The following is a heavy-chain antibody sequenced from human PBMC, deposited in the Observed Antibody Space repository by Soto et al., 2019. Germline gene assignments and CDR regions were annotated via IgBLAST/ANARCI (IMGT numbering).Heavy chain of an antibody. CDR2: IYSGGST. CDR1: GFTVSSNY. D-gene: IGHD2-15*01. Sequence: PGGSLRLSCAASGFTVSSNYMSWVRQAPGRGLEWVSVIYSGGSTYYADSVKGRFTISRDNSKNTLYLQMNSLRAEDTAVYYCARDRTHCSGGSCYIGFDPWGQGTLVTVSS. J-gene: IGHJ5*02. V-gene: IGHV3-66*01. CDR3: ARDRTHCSGGSCYIGFDP.